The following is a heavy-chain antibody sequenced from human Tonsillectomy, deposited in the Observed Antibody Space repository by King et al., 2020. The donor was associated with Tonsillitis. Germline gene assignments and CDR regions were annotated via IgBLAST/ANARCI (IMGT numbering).Heavy chain of an antibody. Sequence: VQLQQWGAGLLKPSETLSLNCAVYSGSFSDYYWSWIRQPPGKGLEWIGEINHSGSTNYNSSLKSRVLISVDTSREHFSLNLNSVTAADTAVYYCAREGRAEGRTSGAFDIWGQGTMVTVSS. D-gene: IGHD2-2*01. CDR2: INHSGST. CDR1: SGSFSDYY. V-gene: IGHV4-34*01. CDR3: AREGRAEGRTSGAFDI. J-gene: IGHJ3*02.